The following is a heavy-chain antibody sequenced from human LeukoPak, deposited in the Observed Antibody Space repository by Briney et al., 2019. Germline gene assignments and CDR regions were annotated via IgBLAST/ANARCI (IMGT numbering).Heavy chain of an antibody. D-gene: IGHD2-15*01. CDR2: INPNSGGT. CDR1: GYSFIGYY. CDR3: ARRGIVCSDTGCYVDY. Sequence: ASVKVSCKASGYSFIGYYMHWVRQAPGQGLEWMGWINPNSGGTNYAQKFQGRVTLTRGTSISTAYMELTRLRSDDTAVYYCARRGIVCSDTGCYVDYWGQGTLVTVSS. J-gene: IGHJ4*02. V-gene: IGHV1-2*02.